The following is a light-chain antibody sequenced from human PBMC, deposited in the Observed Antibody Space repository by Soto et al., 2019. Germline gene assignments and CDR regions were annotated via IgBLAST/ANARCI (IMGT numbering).Light chain of an antibody. V-gene: IGKV3-11*01. CDR3: QQGGSWPLT. CDR2: DAS. CDR1: QSVNSY. Sequence: EIVLTQSPATLSLSPGERGTLSCRASQSVNSYLAWYQQKPGQAPRLLIYDASNRATGVPSRFSGSASGTDSTLTISSLEPEDFAVYYCQQGGSWPLTIGGGTKV. J-gene: IGKJ4*01.